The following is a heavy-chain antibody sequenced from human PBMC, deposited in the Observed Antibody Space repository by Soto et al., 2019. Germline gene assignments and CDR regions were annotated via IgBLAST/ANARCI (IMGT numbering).Heavy chain of an antibody. V-gene: IGHV3-49*03. Sequence: SLRLSCTASGFTFGDYAMSWFRQAPGKGLEWVGFIRSKAYGGTTEYAASVKGRFTISRDDSKSIAYLQMNSLKTGDTAVYYCTTVRIVLVPAARYYYYGMDVWGQGTTVTVSS. D-gene: IGHD2-2*01. CDR3: TTVRIVLVPAARYYYYGMDV. J-gene: IGHJ6*02. CDR2: IRSKAYGGTT. CDR1: GFTFGDYA.